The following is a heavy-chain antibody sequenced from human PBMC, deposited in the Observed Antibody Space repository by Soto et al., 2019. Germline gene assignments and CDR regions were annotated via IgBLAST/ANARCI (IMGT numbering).Heavy chain of an antibody. CDR1: GFTFSSYA. Sequence: GSLRLSCAASGFTFSSYAMSWVRQAPGKGLEWVSAISGSGSSTYYADSVKGRFTISRDNSKNTLYLQMNSLRAEDTAVYYCAKRGPYSSGWYYFGQWGQGTQVTVSS. V-gene: IGHV3-23*01. CDR2: ISGSGSST. CDR3: AKRGPYSSGWYYFGQ. J-gene: IGHJ4*02. D-gene: IGHD6-19*01.